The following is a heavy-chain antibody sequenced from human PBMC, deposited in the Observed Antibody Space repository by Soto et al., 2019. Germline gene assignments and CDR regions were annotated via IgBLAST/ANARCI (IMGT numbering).Heavy chain of an antibody. CDR2: ISTSSSYI. J-gene: IGHJ4*02. D-gene: IGHD2-2*01. CDR3: ARESYCGSTNCYFDY. V-gene: IGHV3-21*01. CDR1: GLTFITYT. Sequence: GGSLILSCAASGLTFITYTMNWVRQAPGKGLEWVSSISTSSSYIYYADSVKGRFTISRDNAKSSLYLQMNSLRAEDTALYYCARESYCGSTNCYFDYWAQGTLVTVSS.